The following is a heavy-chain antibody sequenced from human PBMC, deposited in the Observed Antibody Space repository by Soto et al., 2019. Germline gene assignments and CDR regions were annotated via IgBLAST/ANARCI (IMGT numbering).Heavy chain of an antibody. CDR3: AKDRGLTWSFDY. V-gene: IGHV3-30*18. Sequence: QVQLVESGGGVVQPGRSLRLSCAASGFTFSSDGMHWVRQAPGEGLEWLALISFDGGEKYYADSVKGRFIISRDNSKNTLDLQMNSLRAEDTAVYYCAKDRGLTWSFDYWGQGTLVSVSS. D-gene: IGHD2-8*02. CDR1: GFTFSSDG. J-gene: IGHJ4*02. CDR2: ISFDGGEK.